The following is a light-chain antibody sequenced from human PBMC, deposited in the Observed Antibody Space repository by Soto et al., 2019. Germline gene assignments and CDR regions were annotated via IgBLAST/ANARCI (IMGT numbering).Light chain of an antibody. Sequence: QSALTQPRSVSGSPGQSVTISCTGTSSDVGGYNFVSWYQHHPGKAPKLMISNVVQRPSGVPDRFSASKSGNTASLTISGLQAEDEADYYCCSYAGSYTYVFGTGTQLTVL. CDR3: CSYAGSYTYV. CDR2: NVV. V-gene: IGLV2-11*01. CDR1: SSDVGGYNF. J-gene: IGLJ1*01.